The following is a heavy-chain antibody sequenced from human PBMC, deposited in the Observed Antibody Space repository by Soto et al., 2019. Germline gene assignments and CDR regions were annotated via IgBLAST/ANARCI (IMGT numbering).Heavy chain of an antibody. CDR3: TRAFLGELSLGDS. CDR1: AFTFSNAC. V-gene: IGHV3-15*01. Sequence: VGSLRLSGAASAFTFSNACMSWVRQAPRKGLEWVGRIKSKTEGGTTDYAAPVKARSTISRNDSKNTLYLQMNSLKTEDTAVYYCTRAFLGELSLGDSWAQGTLVTVSS. CDR2: IKSKTEGGTT. J-gene: IGHJ4*02. D-gene: IGHD3-16*02.